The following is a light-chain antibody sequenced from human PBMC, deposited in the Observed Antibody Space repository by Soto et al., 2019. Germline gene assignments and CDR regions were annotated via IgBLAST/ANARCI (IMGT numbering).Light chain of an antibody. CDR1: ESISIW. J-gene: IGKJ1*01. CDR2: KAS. V-gene: IGKV1-5*03. CDR3: VQSKRSST. Sequence: SRCSLSETVGDTVTITCRASESISIWLAWYQQKPGKAPNLLINKASSLQSEVPSRFSGSGSGTEFTLTISSLQPDDFRVKYGVQSKRSSTFAHRAKV.